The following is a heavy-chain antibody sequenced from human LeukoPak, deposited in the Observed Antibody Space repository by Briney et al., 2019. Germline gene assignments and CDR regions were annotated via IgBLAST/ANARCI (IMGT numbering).Heavy chain of an antibody. CDR2: IYYSGST. D-gene: IGHD3-3*01. CDR3: ARAFYDFWSGPNWFDP. Sequence: PSETLSLTCTVPGGSISSYYWSWVRQPPGKGVEWGGYIYYSGSTNYNRSLKSRVTISVDTSKTQSSLKLSSVTAADTAVYYCARAFYDFWSGPNWFDPWGQGTLVTVSS. J-gene: IGHJ5*02. V-gene: IGHV4-59*01. CDR1: GGSISSYY.